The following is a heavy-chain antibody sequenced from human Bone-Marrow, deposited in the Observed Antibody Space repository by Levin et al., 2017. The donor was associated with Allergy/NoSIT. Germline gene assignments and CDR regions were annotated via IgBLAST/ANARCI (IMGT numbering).Heavy chain of an antibody. CDR3: IREPHFDY. V-gene: IGHV3-15*01. Sequence: GGSLRLSCAASGFTFRNAWMSWVRQAPGKGLEWVGRIKSEANGGTPDYAAPVKGRFTISRDDSKSTMHLQMTSLKVEDTAVYYCIREPHFDYWGQGSLVTVSS. J-gene: IGHJ4*02. CDR1: GFTFRNAW. CDR2: IKSEANGGTP.